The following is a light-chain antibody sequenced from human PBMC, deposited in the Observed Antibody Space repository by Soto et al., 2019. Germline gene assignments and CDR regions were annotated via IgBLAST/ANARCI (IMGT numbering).Light chain of an antibody. CDR3: QQYNSFSKT. Sequence: DIQMTQSPSRLSASVGDRVTITCRASQSIAYWLAWYQQKPGKAPNLLIYAASTLETGVPSRFSGSGYGKEFTLTIASLQPDDSATYYCQQYNSFSKTSGRGNKVEIX. CDR1: QSIAYW. J-gene: IGKJ4*02. CDR2: AAS. V-gene: IGKV1-5*01.